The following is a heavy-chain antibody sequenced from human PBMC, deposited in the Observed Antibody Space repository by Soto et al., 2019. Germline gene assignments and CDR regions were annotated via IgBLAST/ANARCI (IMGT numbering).Heavy chain of an antibody. J-gene: IGHJ3*02. CDR1: GFTFSNYA. V-gene: IGHV3-23*01. D-gene: IGHD2-15*01. Sequence: GGSLRLSCAASGFTFSNYAVTWVRQASGKGLEWVSTISGSGGSTYYADSVKGRFTISRDNSKNTLYLQMNSLRAEDTAAYYCAKLGGNDAFDMWGQGTMVTVSS. CDR3: AKLGGNDAFDM. CDR2: ISGSGGST.